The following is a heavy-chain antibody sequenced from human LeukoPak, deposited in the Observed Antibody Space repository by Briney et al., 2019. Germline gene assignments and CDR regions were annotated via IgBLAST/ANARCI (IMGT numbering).Heavy chain of an antibody. CDR3: ARHEAVALNAFDI. J-gene: IGHJ3*02. D-gene: IGHD6-19*01. Sequence: SETLSLTCTVSGGSISSYYWSWIRQPAGKGLEWIGRINTSGSTKYNPSLKSRVTISVDKSKNQFFLKLNSVTAADTAVYYCARHEAVALNAFDIWGQGTMVTVSS. CDR1: GGSISSYY. V-gene: IGHV4-4*07. CDR2: INTSGST.